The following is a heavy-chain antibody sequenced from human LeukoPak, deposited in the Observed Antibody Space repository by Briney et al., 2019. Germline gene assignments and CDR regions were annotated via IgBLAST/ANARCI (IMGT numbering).Heavy chain of an antibody. D-gene: IGHD2-8*01. Sequence: SETLSPTCTVSGGSISSYYWSWIRQPAGKGLEWIGRIYTSGSTNYNPSLKSRVTISVDKSKNQFSLRLSSVTAADTAVYYCARVMVYAPYYFDYWGQGTLVTVSS. J-gene: IGHJ4*02. V-gene: IGHV4-4*07. CDR1: GGSISSYY. CDR3: ARVMVYAPYYFDY. CDR2: IYTSGST.